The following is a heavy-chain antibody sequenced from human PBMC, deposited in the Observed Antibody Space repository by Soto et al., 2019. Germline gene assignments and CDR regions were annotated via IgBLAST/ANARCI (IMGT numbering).Heavy chain of an antibody. V-gene: IGHV4-34*01. CDR2: INHSGNT. J-gene: IGHJ4*02. D-gene: IGHD5-12*01. CDR1: GGSFSDYS. Sequence: SETLSLTCAFYGGSFSDYSWTLIRQPPGKGLEWVGHINHSGNTNYNPSLESRLTISVDTSKNQFSLKLSSVTAADTAVYYCARRADGYNLYYFAYWGQGTLVTVSS. CDR3: ARRADGYNLYYFAY.